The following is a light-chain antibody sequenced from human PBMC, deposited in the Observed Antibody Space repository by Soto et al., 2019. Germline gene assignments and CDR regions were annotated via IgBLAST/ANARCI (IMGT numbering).Light chain of an antibody. Sequence: DIPMTQSPTSLSASVGDRVTITCRASQGITNLLAWYQQKPGKVPNLLIHTASTLQSGVPSRFSGSGFGTDFTLTISRLQPDDVATYYCQQYDSAPWTFGQGTKVEI. CDR2: TAS. CDR1: QGITNL. CDR3: QQYDSAPWT. J-gene: IGKJ1*01. V-gene: IGKV1-27*01.